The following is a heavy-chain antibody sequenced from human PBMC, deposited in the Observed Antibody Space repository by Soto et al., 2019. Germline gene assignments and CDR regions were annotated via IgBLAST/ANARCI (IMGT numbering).Heavy chain of an antibody. CDR2: ISGGGTST. D-gene: IGHD3-3*01. CDR1: GFTFDSFA. J-gene: IGHJ6*02. CDR3: AKDVFVYDFGRVQAVTLMCLAV. Sequence: RGSLRLSYAASGFTFDSFAMNWIRQAPGKGLEWVSAISGGGTSTYYADSVKGRFTLSRDNSKNTMYLQLNRLSAEDTGVYYCAKDVFVYDFGRVQAVTLMCLAVWGQGTPVTVS. V-gene: IGHV3-23*01.